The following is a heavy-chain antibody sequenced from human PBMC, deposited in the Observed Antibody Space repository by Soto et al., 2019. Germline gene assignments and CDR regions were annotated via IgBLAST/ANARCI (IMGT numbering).Heavy chain of an antibody. Sequence: GASVKVSCKASGYTFTSYGISWVRQAPGQGLEWMGWISAYNGNTNYAQKLQGRVTMTTDTSTSTAYMELRSLRAEDTAVYYCGSGYSSDWYPPPIDYWGQGTLVTVSS. CDR2: ISAYNGNT. V-gene: IGHV1-18*04. CDR1: GYTFTSYG. D-gene: IGHD6-19*01. J-gene: IGHJ4*02. CDR3: GSGYSSDWYPPPIDY.